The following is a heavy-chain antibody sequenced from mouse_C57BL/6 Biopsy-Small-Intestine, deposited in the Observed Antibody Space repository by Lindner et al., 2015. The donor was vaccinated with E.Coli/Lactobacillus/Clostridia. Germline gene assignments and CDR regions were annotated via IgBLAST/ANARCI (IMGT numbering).Heavy chain of an antibody. CDR2: INTSDGGA. J-gene: IGHJ4*01. D-gene: IGHD1-1*02. Sequence: SVKVSCKASGYTFTNYNIHWVRQAPGRGLEWLGMINTSDGGATYAQTFQGRLTVTRDTSTTTVYMELSSLRSEDSAVYFCARGSRHPPVIVVAAPGDYWGQGTLVIVSP. V-gene: IGHV1-53*01. CDR1: GYTFTNYN. CDR3: ARGSRHPPVIVVAAPGDY.